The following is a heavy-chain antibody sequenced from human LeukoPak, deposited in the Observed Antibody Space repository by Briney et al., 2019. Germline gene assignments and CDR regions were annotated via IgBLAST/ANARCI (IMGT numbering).Heavy chain of an antibody. Sequence: SETLSLTCAVSGGSISDNDWWTWIRQSPGKGLEWIGDAYHSGSTTYNPSLKSRVTISLDKSKKQVSLKLNSVTATDTAMYYCVKVDIMTTPGAFAVWGQGTMVTVSS. CDR3: VKVDIMTTPGAFAV. CDR2: AYHSGST. J-gene: IGHJ3*01. D-gene: IGHD1-1*01. CDR1: GGSISDNDW. V-gene: IGHV4-4*02.